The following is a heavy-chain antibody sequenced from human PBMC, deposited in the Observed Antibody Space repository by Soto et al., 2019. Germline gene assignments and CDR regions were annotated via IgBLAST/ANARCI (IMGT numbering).Heavy chain of an antibody. CDR3: ARDREYFDSSGYYSNYFDY. V-gene: IGHV4-31*03. Sequence: QVQLQESGPGLVKPSQTLSLTCTVSGGSISSGHYYWSWIRQHPGKGLEWIGYIYYSGSTYYNPSLKSRVTRSVDTSKNQFSLNLSSVTAADTAVYYCARDREYFDSSGYYSNYFDYWGQGTLVTVSS. D-gene: IGHD3-22*01. J-gene: IGHJ4*02. CDR2: IYYSGST. CDR1: GGSISSGHYY.